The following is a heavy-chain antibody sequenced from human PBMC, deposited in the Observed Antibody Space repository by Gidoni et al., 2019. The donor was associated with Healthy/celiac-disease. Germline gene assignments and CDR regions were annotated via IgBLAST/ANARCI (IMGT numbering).Heavy chain of an antibody. J-gene: IGHJ6*02. Sequence: EVQLVEAGGGLVQRGRSLRLSCAASGFTFDDYAMPWVRQAPGKGLEWVSGISWNSGSIGYADSVKGRFTISRDNAKNSLYLQMNSLRAEDTALYYCAKDSYSSSSLTGYGMDVWGQGTTVTVSS. D-gene: IGHD6-6*01. CDR3: AKDSYSSSSLTGYGMDV. CDR1: GFTFDDYA. CDR2: ISWNSGSI. V-gene: IGHV3-9*01.